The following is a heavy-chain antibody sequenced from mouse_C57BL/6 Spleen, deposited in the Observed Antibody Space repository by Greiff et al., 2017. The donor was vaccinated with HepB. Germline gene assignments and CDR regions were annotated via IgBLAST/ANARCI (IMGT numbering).Heavy chain of an antibody. Sequence: QVQLQQSGAELVRPGASVKLSCKASGYTFTDYYINWVKQRPGQGLEWIARIYPGSGNTYYNEKFKGKATLTAEKSSSTAYMQLSSLTSEDSAVYFCAREGLYYGSSFDVWGTGTTVTVSS. D-gene: IGHD1-1*01. CDR2: IYPGSGNT. CDR1: GYTFTDYY. J-gene: IGHJ1*03. V-gene: IGHV1-76*01. CDR3: AREGLYYGSSFDV.